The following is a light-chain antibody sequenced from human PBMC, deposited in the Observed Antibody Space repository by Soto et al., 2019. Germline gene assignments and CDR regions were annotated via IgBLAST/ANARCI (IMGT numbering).Light chain of an antibody. CDR1: QSINTW. CDR2: AAS. CDR3: QQYNSYST. J-gene: IGKJ1*01. V-gene: IGKV1-5*01. Sequence: LHLTQYPSTMPASIGDRVIITCRASQSINTWVAWYQQKPGKAPNLLIYAASSLQSGVPSRFSGSGSGTEFTLTISSLQPEDFATYYCQQYNSYSTFGQGTKVDIK.